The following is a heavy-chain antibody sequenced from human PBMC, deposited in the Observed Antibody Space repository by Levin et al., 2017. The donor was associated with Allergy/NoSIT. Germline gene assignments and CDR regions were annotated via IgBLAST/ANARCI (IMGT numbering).Heavy chain of an antibody. CDR1: GGSISSSSYY. Sequence: SSETLSLTCTVSGGSISSSSYYWGWIRQPPGKGLEWIGSIYYSGSTYYNPSLKSRVTISVDTSKNQFSLKLSSVTAADTAVYYCARHRAGQWLTRRREEEFDYWGQGTLVTVSS. CDR3: ARHRAGQWLTRRREEEFDY. CDR2: IYYSGST. J-gene: IGHJ4*02. D-gene: IGHD6-19*01. V-gene: IGHV4-39*01.